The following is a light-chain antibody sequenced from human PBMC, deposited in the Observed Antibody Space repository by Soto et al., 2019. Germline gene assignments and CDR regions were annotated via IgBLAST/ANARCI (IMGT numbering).Light chain of an antibody. CDR2: GAS. CDR1: QSDSSN. Sequence: EIVMTQSPATLSVSPGERATLSCRASQSDSSNLAWYQQKPGQAPRLLIYGASTRATGIPARFSGSRSGTEFTLTISSLQSEDFAVYYCQQYNNWPPWTFGQGTKVEVK. J-gene: IGKJ1*01. CDR3: QQYNNWPPWT. V-gene: IGKV3-15*01.